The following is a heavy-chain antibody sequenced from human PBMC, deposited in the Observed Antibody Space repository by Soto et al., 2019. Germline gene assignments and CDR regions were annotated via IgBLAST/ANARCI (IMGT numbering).Heavy chain of an antibody. D-gene: IGHD6-19*01. CDR1: GFTFSSYA. Sequence: GGSLRLSCAASGFTFSSYAMHWVRQAPGKGLKWVAVISYDGSNKYYADSVKGRFTISRDNSKNTLYLQMNSLRAEDTAVYYCARSIAVAYGDYYGMDVWGQGTTVTVSS. J-gene: IGHJ6*02. CDR3: ARSIAVAYGDYYGMDV. CDR2: ISYDGSNK. V-gene: IGHV3-30-3*01.